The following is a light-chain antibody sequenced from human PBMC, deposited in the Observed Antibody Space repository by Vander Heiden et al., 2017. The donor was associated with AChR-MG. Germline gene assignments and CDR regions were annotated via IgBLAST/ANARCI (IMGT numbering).Light chain of an antibody. Sequence: ELVLTQSPGTLSLSPGERATLSCRASQSSSSSYLAWYQQKPGQAPRLLIYGASSRATGIPDRFSGSGSGTDFTLTISRLEPEDFAVYYCQQEGSSPRTFGQGTKVEIK. CDR1: QSSSSSY. CDR2: GAS. CDR3: QQEGSSPRT. V-gene: IGKV3-20*01. J-gene: IGKJ1*01.